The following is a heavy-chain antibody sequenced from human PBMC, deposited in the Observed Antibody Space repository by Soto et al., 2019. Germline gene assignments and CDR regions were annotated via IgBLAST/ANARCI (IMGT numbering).Heavy chain of an antibody. CDR1: GGSISTYY. J-gene: IGHJ3*02. D-gene: IGHD2-2*01. Sequence: QVQLQESGPGLVKPSETLSLNCTVSGGSISTYYWGWIRQPPGKGLEWIGYIYYSGSTNYNPSLKSRVTISVDTSKNQFSLRLITVTATDTAAYYCVRGRAQLRRGAFDMWGQGTMVTVSS. CDR3: VRGRAQLRRGAFDM. CDR2: IYYSGST. V-gene: IGHV4-59*01.